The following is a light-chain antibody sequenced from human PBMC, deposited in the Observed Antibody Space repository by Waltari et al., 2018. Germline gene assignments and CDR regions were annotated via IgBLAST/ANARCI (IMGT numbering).Light chain of an antibody. CDR1: QTVLDTSNNKHY. Sequence: DIVMTQSPDSLAVSLGERATTNCKSSQTVLDTSNNKHYLAWYQQKSGQPPKVLVYWASTRESGVPDRFSGSWSGTDFTLTIDNLQADDVAIYYCQQYYTVPVSFGPGTTVDLK. CDR2: WAS. V-gene: IGKV4-1*01. CDR3: QQYYTVPVS. J-gene: IGKJ3*01.